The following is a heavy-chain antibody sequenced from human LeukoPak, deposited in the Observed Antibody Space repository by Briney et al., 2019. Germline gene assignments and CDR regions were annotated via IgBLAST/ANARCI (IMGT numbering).Heavy chain of an antibody. CDR1: GFTFSSYW. J-gene: IGHJ4*02. CDR2: INSDGSST. V-gene: IGHV3-74*01. Sequence: GGSLRLSCAASGFTFSSYWMHWVRQAPGKGLVWVSRINSDGSSTSYADSVKGRFTISRDKAKNTLYLQMNSLRAEDTAVYYCARERKLMGFDYWGQGTLVTVSS. CDR3: ARERKLMGFDY. D-gene: IGHD2-8*01.